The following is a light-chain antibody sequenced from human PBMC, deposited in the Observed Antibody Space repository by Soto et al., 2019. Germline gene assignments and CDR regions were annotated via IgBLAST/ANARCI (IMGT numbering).Light chain of an antibody. V-gene: IGKV3-20*01. J-gene: IGKJ2*01. CDR3: RQYVSSPYT. CDR1: QIVSSNY. Sequence: EIVLTQSPGTLSLSPGERATLSCRASQIVSSNYLAWYQQKPGQAPRLLIYGASSRATGIPDRFSGSGSGKDFTFTITRLEPEEFAVYFCRQYVSSPYTFGQGTKVDIK. CDR2: GAS.